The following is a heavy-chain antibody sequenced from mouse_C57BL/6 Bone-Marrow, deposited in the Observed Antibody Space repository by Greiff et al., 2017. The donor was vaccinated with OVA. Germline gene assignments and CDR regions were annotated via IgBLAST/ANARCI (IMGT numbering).Heavy chain of an antibody. CDR2: IHPNSGST. CDR1: GYTFTSYW. CDR3: ASEIYYYGSSYVFFAY. J-gene: IGHJ3*01. Sequence: QVQLQQPGAELVKPGASVKLSCKASGYTFTSYWMHWVKQRPGQGLEWIGMIHPNSGSTNYNEKFKSKATLTVDKSSSTAYMQLSSLTSEDSAVYYCASEIYYYGSSYVFFAYWGQGTLVTVSA. D-gene: IGHD1-1*01. V-gene: IGHV1-64*01.